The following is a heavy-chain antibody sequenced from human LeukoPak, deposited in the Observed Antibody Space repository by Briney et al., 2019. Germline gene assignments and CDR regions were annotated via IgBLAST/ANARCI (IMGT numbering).Heavy chain of an antibody. CDR3: VSLIGSDLAHDY. V-gene: IGHV1-24*01. CDR1: GYTLTELS. Sequence: ASVKVSCKVSGYTLTELSMHWVRQAPGKGLEWMGGFDPEDGETIYAQKFQGRVTMTEDTSTDTAYMELSSLRSEDTAVYYCVSLIGSDLAHDYWGQGTLVTVSS. CDR2: FDPEDGET. J-gene: IGHJ4*02. D-gene: IGHD3-22*01.